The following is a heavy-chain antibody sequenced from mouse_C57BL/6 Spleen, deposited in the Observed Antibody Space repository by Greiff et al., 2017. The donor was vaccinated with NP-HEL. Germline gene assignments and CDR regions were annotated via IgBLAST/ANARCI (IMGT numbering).Heavy chain of an antibody. V-gene: IGHV1-55*01. Sequence: QVQLQQPGAELVKPGASVKMSCKASGYTFTSYWITWVKPRPGQGLEWIGDIYPGRGSTNYNEKFKSKATLTVDTSSSTAYMQLSSRTSEDSAVYYCARGRNAMDYWGQGTSVTVSS. CDR2: IYPGRGST. CDR3: ARGRNAMDY. J-gene: IGHJ4*01. CDR1: GYTFTSYW.